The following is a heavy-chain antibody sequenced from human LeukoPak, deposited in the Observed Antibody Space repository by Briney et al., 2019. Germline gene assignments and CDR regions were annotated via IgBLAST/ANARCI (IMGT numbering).Heavy chain of an antibody. Sequence: SETLSLTCAVYGGSLSGYYWSWVRQPPGKGLEWIGEINHNGSTNYNPSLKSRVTISVDTAKNQFSLKLSSVTAADTAVYYCARGRFSIPAYFDYWGQGTLVTVSS. CDR1: GGSLSGYY. CDR3: ARGRFSIPAYFDY. D-gene: IGHD2-21*01. V-gene: IGHV4-34*01. J-gene: IGHJ4*02. CDR2: INHNGST.